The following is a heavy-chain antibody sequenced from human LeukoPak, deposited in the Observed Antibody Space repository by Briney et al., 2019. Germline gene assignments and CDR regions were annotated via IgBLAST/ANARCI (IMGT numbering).Heavy chain of an antibody. V-gene: IGHV3-30*03. Sequence: GSLRLSCAASGFTFSSYGMHWVRQAPGKGLEWVAVISYDGSNKYYADSVKGRFTISRDNAKNSLYLQMNSLRAEDTAVYYCARDKVPSSPWGQGTLVTVSS. J-gene: IGHJ5*02. CDR2: ISYDGSNK. CDR1: GFTFSSYG. D-gene: IGHD2-2*01. CDR3: ARDKVPSSP.